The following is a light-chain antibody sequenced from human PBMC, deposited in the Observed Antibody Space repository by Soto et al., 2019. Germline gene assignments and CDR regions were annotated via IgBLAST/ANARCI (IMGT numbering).Light chain of an antibody. J-gene: IGLJ3*02. CDR2: GNK. CDR3: SSYAGSNNRV. Sequence: QSVLTQPPSVSGAPGQRITISCTGSNSNIGAGYDVHWYQQLPGTAPKLLIFGNKNRPSGVPDRFSGSKSGNTASLTVSGLQAEDEADYYCSSYAGSNNRVFGGGTKVTVL. CDR1: NSNIGAGYD. V-gene: IGLV1-40*01.